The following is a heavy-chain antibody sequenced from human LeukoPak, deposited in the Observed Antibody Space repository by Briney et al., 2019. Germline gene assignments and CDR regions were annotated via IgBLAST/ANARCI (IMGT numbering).Heavy chain of an antibody. D-gene: IGHD3-3*01. J-gene: IGHJ4*02. CDR2: INTNTGNP. Sequence: ASVKVSCKASGYTFTSYAMNWVRQAPGQGLEWMGWINTNTGNPTYAQGFTGRFVFSLDTSVSTAYLQISSLKAEDTAVYYCARGSGSGTLRFLEWSYGYWGQGTLVTVSS. CDR3: ARGSGSGTLRFLEWSYGY. V-gene: IGHV7-4-1*02. CDR1: GYTFTSYA.